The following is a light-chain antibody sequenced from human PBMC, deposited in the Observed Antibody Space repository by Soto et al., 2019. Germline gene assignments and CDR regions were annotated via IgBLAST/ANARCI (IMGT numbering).Light chain of an antibody. CDR2: DAS. CDR3: QLSHGWPIP. CDR1: QSVSSY. Sequence: EIVLTKSLSTVSLPQGERATLYCRASQSVSSYLAWYQQKPGQAPRLLIYDASNRATGIPPRFSGSGSGTDFTLTISSLEPEDFALYYCQLSHGWPIPFCQGARLAI. J-gene: IGKJ5*01. V-gene: IGKV3-11*01.